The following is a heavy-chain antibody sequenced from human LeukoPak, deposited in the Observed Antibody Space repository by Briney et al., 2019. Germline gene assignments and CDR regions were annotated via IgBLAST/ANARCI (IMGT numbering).Heavy chain of an antibody. CDR1: GGSINDYY. J-gene: IGHJ5*02. CDR2: ISNSGTT. CDR3: ARVVRGAVTSNCFDP. V-gene: IGHV4-59*01. Sequence: SETLSLTCTVSGGSINDYYWTCIRQAPGKGLEWLGYISNSGTTDYNPSLKSRVTMSVDTSKNEFSLKVTSVTAADTAMYYCARVVRGAVTSNCFDPWGQGTLVTVSS. D-gene: IGHD4-17*01.